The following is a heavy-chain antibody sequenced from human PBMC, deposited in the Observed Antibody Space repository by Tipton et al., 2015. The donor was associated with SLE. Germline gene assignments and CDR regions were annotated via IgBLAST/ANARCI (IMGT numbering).Heavy chain of an antibody. CDR3: ARERGEVEPGADFQH. D-gene: IGHD1-1*01. V-gene: IGHV1-2*02. CDR2: INPLSGGT. J-gene: IGHJ1*01. CDR1: GYTFTAYY. Sequence: QLVQSGAEVKRPGASVNVPCKASGYTFTAYYMHWVRQAPGQGLEWMGWINPLSGGTNSAQKFQGRVTMTRDTSIRTAYIEVRSLRSDDTAVYYCARERGEVEPGADFQHWGQGSLVTVSS.